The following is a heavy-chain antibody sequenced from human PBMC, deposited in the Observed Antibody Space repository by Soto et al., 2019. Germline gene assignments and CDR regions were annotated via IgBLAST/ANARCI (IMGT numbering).Heavy chain of an antibody. CDR3: ARGITMGDAPEKNYFDS. D-gene: IGHD3-10*01. CDR1: GGSFSGYY. V-gene: IGHV4-34*01. J-gene: IGHJ4*02. Sequence: QVQLQQWGAGLLKPSETLSLTCAVYGGSFSGYYWTWIRQPPGKGLEWIGEINPSGSTNYNSFLKSRVAISVDTSKNQFSLKLTSLTAADTAAYYCARGITMGDAPEKNYFDSWGQGTLVTVSS. CDR2: INPSGST.